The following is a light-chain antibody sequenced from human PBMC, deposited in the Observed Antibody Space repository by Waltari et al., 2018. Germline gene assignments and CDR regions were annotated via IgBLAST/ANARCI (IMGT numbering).Light chain of an antibody. J-gene: IGKJ3*01. CDR1: QRVFYRSTNKNY. V-gene: IGKV4-1*01. CDR3: QQFFTLPS. Sequence: DIEVTQSPDSLAVSLGQEATLNCKSSQRVFYRSTNKNYLAWYQQKPGQPPKLLIYWASTRESGVPDRFSGSGSGTDFTLTINSLQAEDVAVYYCQQFFTLPSFGPGTKVDIK. CDR2: WAS.